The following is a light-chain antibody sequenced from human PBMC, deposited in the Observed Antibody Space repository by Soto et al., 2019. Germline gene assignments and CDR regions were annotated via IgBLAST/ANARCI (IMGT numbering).Light chain of an antibody. CDR1: QSVSDS. J-gene: IGKJ1*01. CDR3: HQSYSTPQT. CDR2: AAS. V-gene: IGKV1-39*01. Sequence: DIQMTHSPSSLSASVGDIVTITCRANQSVSDSLNWYQQKPGKVPKLLIYAASSLRSGVPSRISGSGSGTDFTLTISSLQPEDFATYYCHQSYSTPQTFGQGTKVDIK.